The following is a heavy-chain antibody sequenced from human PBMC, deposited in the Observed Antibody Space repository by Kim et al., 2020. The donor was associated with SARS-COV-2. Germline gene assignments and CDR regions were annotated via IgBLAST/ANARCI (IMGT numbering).Heavy chain of an antibody. Sequence: SQTLSLTCAISGDSVSSNSAAWNWIRQSPSRGLEWLGRTYYRSKWYNDYAVSVKSRITINPDTSKNQFSLQLNSVTHEDTAVYYCARAVSRRPIVVVAALSPGSYGMDVWGQGTPVTVSS. CDR1: GDSVSSNSAA. D-gene: IGHD2-2*01. V-gene: IGHV6-1*01. CDR3: ARAVSRRPIVVVAALSPGSYGMDV. J-gene: IGHJ6*02. CDR2: TYYRSKWYN.